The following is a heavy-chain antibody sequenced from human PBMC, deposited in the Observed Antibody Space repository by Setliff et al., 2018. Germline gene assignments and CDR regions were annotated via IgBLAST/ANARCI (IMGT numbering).Heavy chain of an antibody. CDR2: IYTSGST. D-gene: IGHD1-26*01. Sequence: SSETLSLTCTVSGGSISNYYWSWIRQPAGKGLEWIGRIYTSGSTNYNPSPKSRVTMSVDTSKNQFSLKLGSVTAADTAVYYCARKGISALSGAFDMWGQGTMVTVSS. V-gene: IGHV4-4*07. J-gene: IGHJ3*02. CDR3: ARKGISALSGAFDM. CDR1: GGSISNYY.